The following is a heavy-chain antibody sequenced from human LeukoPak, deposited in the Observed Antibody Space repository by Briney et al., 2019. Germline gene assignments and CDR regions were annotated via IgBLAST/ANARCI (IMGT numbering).Heavy chain of an antibody. J-gene: IGHJ4*02. D-gene: IGHD6-13*01. CDR2: IYTSGST. CDR1: GGSISSYY. V-gene: IGHV4-4*07. Sequence: SETLSLTCTVSGGSISSYYWSWTRQPAGKGLEWIGRIYTSGSTNYNPSLKSRVTISVDTSKNQFSLKLSSVTAADTAVYYCARSGIAAAGMAGFDYWGQGTLVTVSS. CDR3: ARSGIAAAGMAGFDY.